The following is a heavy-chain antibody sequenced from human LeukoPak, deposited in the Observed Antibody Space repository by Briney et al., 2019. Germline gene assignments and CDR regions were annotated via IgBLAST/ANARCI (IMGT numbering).Heavy chain of an antibody. CDR2: INHSGST. D-gene: IGHD2/OR15-2a*01. V-gene: IGHV4-34*01. Sequence: PSETLSLTCAVYGGSFSGYYWSWIRQPPGKGLEWIGEINHSGSTNYNPSLKSRVTISVDTSKNQFSLKLSSVTAADTAVYYCARNFRPAGYYYMDVWGKGTTVTVSS. CDR1: GGSFSGYY. J-gene: IGHJ6*03. CDR3: ARNFRPAGYYYMDV.